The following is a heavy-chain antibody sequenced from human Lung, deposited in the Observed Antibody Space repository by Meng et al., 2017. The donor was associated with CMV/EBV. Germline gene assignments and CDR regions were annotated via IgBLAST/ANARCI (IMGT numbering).Heavy chain of an antibody. CDR3: TRGRGSTHKGNWFDP. J-gene: IGHJ5*02. V-gene: IGHV1-8*01. Sequence: SGYTFTSYAITCVRQATGQGLEWMGWMNPNSGNNAYEPKFQGRLTMTRNTSINTAYMDLSSLRSEDTAIYYCTRGRGSTHKGNWFDPWGQGTLVTVSS. D-gene: IGHD3-10*01. CDR2: MNPNSGNN. CDR1: GYTFTSYA.